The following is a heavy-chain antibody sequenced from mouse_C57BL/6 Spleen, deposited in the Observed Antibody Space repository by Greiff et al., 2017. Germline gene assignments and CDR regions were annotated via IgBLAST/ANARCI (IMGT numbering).Heavy chain of an antibody. CDR2: IRNKANGYTT. CDR1: GFTFTDYY. D-gene: IGHD4-1*01. J-gene: IGHJ2*01. V-gene: IGHV7-3*01. Sequence: EVQRVESGGGLVQPGGSLSLSCAASGFTFTDYYMSWVRQPPGKALEWLGFIRNKANGYTTEYSASVKGRFTISRDNSQSILYLQMNALRAEDSATYYCARSNWEESLDYWGQGTTLTVSS. CDR3: ARSNWEESLDY.